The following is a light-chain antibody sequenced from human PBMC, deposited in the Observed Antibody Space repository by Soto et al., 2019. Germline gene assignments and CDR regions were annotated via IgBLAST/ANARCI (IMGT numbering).Light chain of an antibody. J-gene: IGKJ1*01. CDR2: AAS. V-gene: IGKV1-8*01. CDR1: QGISSY. Sequence: AIRMTQSPSSFSASTGDRVTITCRASQGISSYLAWYQQKPGKAPKLLIYAASTLQSGVPSRFSGSGSGTDFTLTIGCLQSEDFATYYCQQYYTYGTFGQGTKVEIK. CDR3: QQYYTYGT.